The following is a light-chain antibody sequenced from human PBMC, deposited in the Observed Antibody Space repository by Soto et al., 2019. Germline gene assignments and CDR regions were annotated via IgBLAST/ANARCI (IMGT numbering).Light chain of an antibody. J-gene: IGLJ1*01. Sequence: QSALTQPAYVSGSPGQSITISCAGTSSDIGAYNYVSWYQQHPGKAPKLMIYDVSNRPSGISNRFSGSKSGNTASLTISELQVEDKAEYYCISLTSSPSYVFGTGTTVTVL. CDR2: DVS. CDR3: ISLTSSPSYV. V-gene: IGLV2-14*03. CDR1: SSDIGAYNY.